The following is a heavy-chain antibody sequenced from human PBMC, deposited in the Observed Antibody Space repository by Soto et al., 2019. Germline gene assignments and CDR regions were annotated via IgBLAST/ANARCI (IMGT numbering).Heavy chain of an antibody. Sequence: QVQLQESGPGLVKPSQTLSLTCTVSGASISSGGYSWSWIRRHPGKGLEWFGYIYYSGSTYYNPSLKSRVTISVDTSKNQFSLKLSSVTAADTAVYYCARTMGSTVTPGDYWGQGTLVTVSS. J-gene: IGHJ4*02. CDR3: ARTMGSTVTPGDY. CDR2: IYYSGST. CDR1: GASISSGGYS. V-gene: IGHV4-31*03. D-gene: IGHD4-17*01.